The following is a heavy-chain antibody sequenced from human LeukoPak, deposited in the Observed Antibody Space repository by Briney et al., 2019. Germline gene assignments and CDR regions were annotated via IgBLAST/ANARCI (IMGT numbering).Heavy chain of an antibody. J-gene: IGHJ3*02. CDR3: ARAGGGVAFAFDI. D-gene: IGHD3-16*01. Sequence: GGSLRLSCAASGFAFSDYYMSWIRQAPETWLEWLSYTSPSGGTIYYTDSVKGRFTMSRDNAQNALYLEMNSLRAEDTAVYYCARAGGGVAFAFDIWGQGTMVTVSS. CDR1: GFAFSDYY. V-gene: IGHV3-11*01. CDR2: TSPSGGTI.